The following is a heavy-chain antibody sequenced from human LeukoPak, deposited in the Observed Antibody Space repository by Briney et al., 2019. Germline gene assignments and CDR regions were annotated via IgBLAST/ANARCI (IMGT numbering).Heavy chain of an antibody. CDR2: IYSGGST. Sequence: GGSLRLSCAASGFRFDTYAMHWVRQAPGKGLEWVSVIYSGGSTYYADSVKGRFTISRDNSKSTLYLQRISLRAEDTAVYYCARDLTTVTETYYYYYYGMAVWGKGTTVTVAS. CDR3: ARDLTTVTETYYYYYYGMAV. J-gene: IGHJ6*04. V-gene: IGHV3-NL1*01. CDR1: GFRFDTYA. D-gene: IGHD4-17*01.